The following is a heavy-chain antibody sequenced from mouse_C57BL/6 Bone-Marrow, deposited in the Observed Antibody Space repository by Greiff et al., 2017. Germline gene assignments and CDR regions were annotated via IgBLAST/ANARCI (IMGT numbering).Heavy chain of an antibody. D-gene: IGHD2-5*01. CDR3: ASQDSNSWFAY. CDR1: GYTFTSYW. Sequence: QVQLQQPGAELVRPGTSVKLSCKASGYTFTSYWMHWVKPRPGQGLEWIGVIDPSDSYTNYNQKFKGKATLTVDTSSSTAYMQLSSLTSEDSAVYYCASQDSNSWFAYWGQGTLVTVSA. CDR2: IDPSDSYT. V-gene: IGHV1-59*01. J-gene: IGHJ3*01.